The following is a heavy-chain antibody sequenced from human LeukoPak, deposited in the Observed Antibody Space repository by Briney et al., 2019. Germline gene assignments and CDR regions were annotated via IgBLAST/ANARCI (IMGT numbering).Heavy chain of an antibody. V-gene: IGHV5-51*01. CDR2: IYPGDSDT. CDR1: VYSFTSYW. CDR3: ATGTVYYYDSSGYYNDY. J-gene: IGHJ4*02. D-gene: IGHD3-22*01. Sequence: GESLKISCKGSVYSFTSYWIGWVRQMPGKGLEWMVSIYPGDSDTRYSPSFQVQVTISADKSISTAYLQWSSLKASDTAMYYCATGTVYYYDSSGYYNDYWGQGTLVTVSS.